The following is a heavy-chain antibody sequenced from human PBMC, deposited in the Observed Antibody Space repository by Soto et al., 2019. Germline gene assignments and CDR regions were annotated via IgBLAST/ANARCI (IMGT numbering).Heavy chain of an antibody. D-gene: IGHD2-2*02. CDR3: ERMRGSYISPIDS. CDR1: GFSLNASGMC. Sequence: SGPTLVNPTQTLTLTCTFSGFSLNASGMCLTWIRQPPGRALEWLATIDWDGDKYYTSSLATRLTISKDTSKNQVALTMTNMQPVDTGTSLCERMRGSYISPIDSWGQGALVTVSS. CDR2: IDWDGDK. V-gene: IGHV2-70*13. J-gene: IGHJ4*02.